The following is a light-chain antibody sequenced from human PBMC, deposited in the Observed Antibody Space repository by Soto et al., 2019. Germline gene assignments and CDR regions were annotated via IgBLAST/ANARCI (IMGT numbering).Light chain of an antibody. V-gene: IGKV1-5*03. J-gene: IGKJ1*01. CDR2: KAS. CDR1: QSISSW. CDR3: QQYNSYPWT. Sequence: EIQMTQSPSTLSASVGDRVTITCRASQSISSWLAWYQQKPGKAPKLLIYKASGLESGVPSRFSGSGSGTEFTLTISSLQPDDFATYYCQQYNSYPWTFGQGTKVEIK.